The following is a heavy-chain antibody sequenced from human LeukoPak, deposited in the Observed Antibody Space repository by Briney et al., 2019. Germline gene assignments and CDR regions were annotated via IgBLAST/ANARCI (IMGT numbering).Heavy chain of an antibody. V-gene: IGHV3-7*01. CDR1: GFTFSSHW. CDR3: ALKPGIAVAGRFDY. D-gene: IGHD6-19*01. Sequence: PGGSLRLSCSASGFTFSSHWMSWVRQAPGKGLEWVANIKEDGSEKYYVDSVKGRFIISRDNAKNSLFLQMNSLRAEDTAVYYCALKPGIAVAGRFDYWGQGTLVTVSS. CDR2: IKEDGSEK. J-gene: IGHJ4*02.